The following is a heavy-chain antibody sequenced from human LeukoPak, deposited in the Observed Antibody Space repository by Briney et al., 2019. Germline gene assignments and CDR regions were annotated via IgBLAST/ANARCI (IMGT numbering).Heavy chain of an antibody. CDR3: VRHTTSGWYQVVY. D-gene: IGHD6-19*01. CDR2: ITYSGST. J-gene: IGHJ4*02. V-gene: IGHV4-59*01. Sequence: SETLSLTCTISGGSISNYFWSWIRQPPGKGLEWIGYITYSGSTDHNPSLKSRVTISVDASKNQFSLKLTSVTAADTAVYYCVRHTTSGWYQVVYWGQGTLVTVSS. CDR1: GGSISNYF.